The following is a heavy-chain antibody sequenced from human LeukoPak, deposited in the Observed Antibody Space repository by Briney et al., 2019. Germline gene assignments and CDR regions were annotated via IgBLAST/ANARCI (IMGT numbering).Heavy chain of an antibody. CDR3: ARLRRRAYCGGDCYDAFDI. Sequence: SETLSLTCTVSGGSISSYYWSWIRQPPGEGLEWIGYIYYSGSTNYNPSLKSRVAISVDTSKNQFSLKLSSVTAADTAVYYCARLRRRAYCGGDCYDAFDIWGQGTMVTVSS. J-gene: IGHJ3*02. V-gene: IGHV4-59*08. CDR1: GGSISSYY. D-gene: IGHD2-21*02. CDR2: IYYSGST.